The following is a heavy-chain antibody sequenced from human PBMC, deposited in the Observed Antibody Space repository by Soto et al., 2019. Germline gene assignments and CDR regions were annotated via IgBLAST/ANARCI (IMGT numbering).Heavy chain of an antibody. J-gene: IGHJ6*02. V-gene: IGHV4-34*01. CDR2: INHSGST. D-gene: IGHD3-22*01. CDR1: GWSGRSFSGYY. Sequence: SETLSLAFAFYGWSGRSFSGYYWSWIRQPPGKGLEWIGEINHSGSTNYNPSLKSRVTISVDTSKNQFSLKLSSVTAADTAVYYCARHNYDSSGSYHYYYGMDVWGQGTTVT. CDR3: ARHNYDSSGSYHYYYGMDV.